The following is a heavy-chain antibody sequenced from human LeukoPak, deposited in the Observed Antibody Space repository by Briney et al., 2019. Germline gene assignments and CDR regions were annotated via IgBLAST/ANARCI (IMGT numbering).Heavy chain of an antibody. J-gene: IGHJ4*02. CDR2: IKTKTDAGTT. CDR3: ATFLLVGTTPLDY. D-gene: IGHD1-26*01. Sequence: GGSLRLSCAASGLSFSNAWLSWVRQAPGKGPEWVGRIKTKTDAGTTDYAAPVKGRFTISRDDSKNMLYLQMNSLKTEDTAVYYCATFLLVGTTPLDYWGQGALVTVSS. V-gene: IGHV3-15*05. CDR1: GLSFSNAW.